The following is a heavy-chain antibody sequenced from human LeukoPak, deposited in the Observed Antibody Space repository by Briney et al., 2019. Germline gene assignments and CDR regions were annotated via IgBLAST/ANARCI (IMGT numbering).Heavy chain of an antibody. CDR1: GFTFSGYG. V-gene: IGHV3-30*02. D-gene: IGHD3-16*01. CDR3: VQDTLLTGDT. Sequence: PGRSMRLSCAASGFTFSGYGMHWVRQAPGKGLGWVAFISYDGSNQYYADSVKGRFTISRDNSKNALYLRMNSLVPDDTALYYCVQDTLLTGDTWGQGTLVTVSS. CDR2: ISYDGSNQ. J-gene: IGHJ4*02.